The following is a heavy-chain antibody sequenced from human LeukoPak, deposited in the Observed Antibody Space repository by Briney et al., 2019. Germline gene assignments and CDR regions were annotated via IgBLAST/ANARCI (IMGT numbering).Heavy chain of an antibody. V-gene: IGHV3-7*01. Sequence: GGSLRLSCAASGFTFSSYWMNWGRQAQGKGLEWVAYIKEDGSVKSYADSMKGRFTISRDNAKNSLYLQMNSLRAEDTAVYYCASSRLPGYWGQGTLVTVSS. CDR2: IKEDGSVK. CDR1: GFTFSSYW. J-gene: IGHJ4*02. CDR3: ASSRLPGY.